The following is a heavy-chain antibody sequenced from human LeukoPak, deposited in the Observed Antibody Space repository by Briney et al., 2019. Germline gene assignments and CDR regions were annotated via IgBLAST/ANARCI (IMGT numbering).Heavy chain of an antibody. CDR1: GGSISSSSYY. Sequence: SETLSLTCTVSGGSISSSSYYWGWIRQPPGKGLEWIGEINHFGSTNYNPSLKSRVTISIDTSKNQFSLKLSSVTAADTAVYYCARAGGYGLIDYWGQGTMVTVSS. J-gene: IGHJ4*02. D-gene: IGHD5-18*01. V-gene: IGHV4-39*07. CDR2: INHFGST. CDR3: ARAGGYGLIDY.